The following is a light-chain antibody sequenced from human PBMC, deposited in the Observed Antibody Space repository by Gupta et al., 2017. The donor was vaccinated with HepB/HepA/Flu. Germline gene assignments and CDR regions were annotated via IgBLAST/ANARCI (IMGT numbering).Light chain of an antibody. J-gene: IGKJ4*01. V-gene: IGKV3-15*01. Sequence: IVMTKSPASLSVSPGERATLSCRASQSVYNSLAWYQQKPGQPPRILIYGASTRATAIPARFSGSGSGTEFTLTISSLQSEDFAVYYCQQYNLRPLTFGGGTKVEIK. CDR3: QQYNLRPLT. CDR2: GAS. CDR1: QSVYNS.